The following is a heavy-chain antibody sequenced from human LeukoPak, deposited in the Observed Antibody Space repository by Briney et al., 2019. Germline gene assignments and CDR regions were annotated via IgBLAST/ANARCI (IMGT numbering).Heavy chain of an antibody. V-gene: IGHV1-69*13. D-gene: IGHD2-2*01. Sequence: SVKVSCKASGGTFSSYAISWVRQAPGQGLEWMGGIIPSFGTANYAQKFQGRVTSTADESTSTAYMELSSLRSEDTAVYYCARVGALPLGYCSSTSCLDYYMDVWGKGTTVTVSS. CDR1: GGTFSSYA. CDR2: IIPSFGTA. CDR3: ARVGALPLGYCSSTSCLDYYMDV. J-gene: IGHJ6*03.